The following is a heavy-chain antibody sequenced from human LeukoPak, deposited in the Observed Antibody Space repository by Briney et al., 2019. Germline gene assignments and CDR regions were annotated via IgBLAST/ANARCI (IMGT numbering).Heavy chain of an antibody. CDR3: AKAPLGRCSGAICYYFDY. Sequence: GGSLRLSCAASGFTVSSNYMSWIRQAPGKGLEWVSAISGSDAGTYYADSVKGRFTISRDNSKNTLYLQMNSLRAEDAAVYYCAKAPLGRCSGAICYYFDYWGQGTLVTVSP. V-gene: IGHV3-23*01. CDR2: ISGSDAGT. D-gene: IGHD2-15*01. J-gene: IGHJ4*02. CDR1: GFTVSSNY.